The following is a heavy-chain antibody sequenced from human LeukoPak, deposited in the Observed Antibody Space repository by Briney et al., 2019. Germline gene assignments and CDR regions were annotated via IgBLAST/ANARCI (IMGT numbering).Heavy chain of an antibody. CDR1: GFTFSSYA. J-gene: IGHJ6*03. Sequence: GRSLRLSCAASGFTFSSYAMHWVRQAPGKGLEWVGRIKSKTDGGTTDYAAPVKGRFTISRDDSKNTLYLQMNSLKTEDTAVYYCTTDKPPPGWELLYYYYMDVWGKGTTVTVSS. V-gene: IGHV3-15*01. CDR3: TTDKPPPGWELLYYYYMDV. CDR2: IKSKTDGGTT. D-gene: IGHD1-26*01.